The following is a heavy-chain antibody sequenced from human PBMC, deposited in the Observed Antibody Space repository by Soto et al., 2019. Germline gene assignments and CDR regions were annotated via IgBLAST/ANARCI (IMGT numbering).Heavy chain of an antibody. CDR1: GFTFTNYA. V-gene: IGHV3-23*01. CDR2: IGGGSGST. J-gene: IGHJ4*02. Sequence: EVQLLESGGGFVQPGGSLRLSCAASGFTFTNYALGWVRQAPGKGLEWVSTIGGGSGSTSYADAVKGRFSISRENSKNTLYLQMSSLRAEDTALYYCATRMYSTSWYYFVSWGRGTLVTVSS. CDR3: ATRMYSTSWYYFVS. D-gene: IGHD6-13*01.